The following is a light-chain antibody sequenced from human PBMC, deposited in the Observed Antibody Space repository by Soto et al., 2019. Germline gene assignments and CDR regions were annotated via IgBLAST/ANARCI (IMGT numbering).Light chain of an antibody. J-gene: IGLJ2*01. Sequence: QSVLTQPASVSGSPGQSITISCTGTSSDVGGYNYVSWYQQHPGKAPKLMIYEVSNRPSGVSNRFSGSKSGNTASLTISGLRAEDEADYYCSSYTSSSTVVFGGGTKFTVL. CDR1: SSDVGGYNY. V-gene: IGLV2-14*01. CDR2: EVS. CDR3: SSYTSSSTVV.